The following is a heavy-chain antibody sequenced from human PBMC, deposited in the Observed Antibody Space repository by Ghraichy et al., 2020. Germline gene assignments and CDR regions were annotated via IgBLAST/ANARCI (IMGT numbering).Heavy chain of an antibody. CDR2: ISAGSGVI. Sequence: GESLNISCVASGFMFDDYTMNWVRQAPGKGLEWVASISAGSGVIYYAHSVRGRFTPSRDNAKNSLYLQMNALRVEDTAVYYCARDSVPASIPYGVVVWGQGTTVIVSS. CDR1: GFMFDDYT. CDR3: ARDSVPASIPYGVVV. V-gene: IGHV3-21*01. J-gene: IGHJ6*02. D-gene: IGHD2-2*02.